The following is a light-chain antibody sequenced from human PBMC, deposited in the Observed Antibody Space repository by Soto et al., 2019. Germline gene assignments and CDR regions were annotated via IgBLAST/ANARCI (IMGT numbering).Light chain of an antibody. CDR2: DVS. V-gene: IGKV1-5*01. CDR3: QQYDSYSWT. J-gene: IGKJ1*01. CDR1: QSVSSW. Sequence: DIQLTQSPSSLSASVAERVTITCRASQSVSSWFAWYQQKPGEAPHLLIYDVSSLGSGVPSRFSGSASGTEFILTIISLQPDDFATYYCQQYDSYSWTFGQGTKVDIK.